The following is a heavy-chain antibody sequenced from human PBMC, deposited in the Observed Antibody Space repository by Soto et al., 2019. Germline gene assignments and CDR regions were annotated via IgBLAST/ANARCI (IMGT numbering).Heavy chain of an antibody. D-gene: IGHD3-10*01. J-gene: IGHJ6*03. CDR1: GYTLTIYG. CDR3: ARGSVGSGNNYMDV. V-gene: IGHV1-18*01. CDR2: ISAYNGNT. Sequence: QVQLVQSGAEVKKPGASLKVSCKASGYTLTIYGITWVRQAPGQGLEWMGWISAYNGNTHYAQKLQGRVTMTTDTSTSTAYMELRSLRSDDTAVYYCARGSVGSGNNYMDVWGKGTTVTVSS.